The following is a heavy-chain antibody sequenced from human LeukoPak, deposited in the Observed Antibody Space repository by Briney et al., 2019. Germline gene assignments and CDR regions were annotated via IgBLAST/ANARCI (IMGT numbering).Heavy chain of an antibody. J-gene: IGHJ4*02. D-gene: IGHD6-19*01. Sequence: PGGSLRLSCAASGFTFSSYAMSWVRQAPGKGLEWVSAISVSGGSTYYADSVKGRFTISRDNSENTLYLQMNSLRAEDTAVYYCAKDQSSGWSPPFDYWGQGTLVTVSS. V-gene: IGHV3-23*01. CDR1: GFTFSSYA. CDR3: AKDQSSGWSPPFDY. CDR2: ISVSGGST.